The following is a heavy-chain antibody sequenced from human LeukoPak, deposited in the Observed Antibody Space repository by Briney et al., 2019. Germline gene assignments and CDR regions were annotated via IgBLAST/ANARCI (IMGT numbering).Heavy chain of an antibody. V-gene: IGHV1-2*02. D-gene: IGHD1-26*01. CDR2: IRPTDGAT. CDR1: GYTFTASY. Sequence: ASVKVSCKTSGYTFTASYMHWVRQAPGQGLEWMGWIRPTDGATKVAQKFQGRVTLTRDTSISTVYMEMSGLRFDDTATYYCARGRYRYSYDYWGQGTLVTVSS. J-gene: IGHJ4*02. CDR3: ARGRYRYSYDY.